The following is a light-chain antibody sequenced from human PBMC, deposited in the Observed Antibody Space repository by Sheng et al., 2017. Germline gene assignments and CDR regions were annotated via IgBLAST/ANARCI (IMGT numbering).Light chain of an antibody. CDR3: QQYNTYPFT. V-gene: IGKV3-15*01. CDR2: GAS. Sequence: EIVMTQSPATLSVSPGERATLSCRASQSVSSDLAWYQQKLGQAPRLLIYGASTRATGIPARFSGSGSGTELTLTISSLQPDDFATYFCQQYNTYPFTFGQGTKLEI. CDR1: QSVSSD. J-gene: IGKJ2*01.